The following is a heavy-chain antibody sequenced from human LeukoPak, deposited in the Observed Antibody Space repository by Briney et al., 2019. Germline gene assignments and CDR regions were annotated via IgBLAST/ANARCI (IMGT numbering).Heavy chain of an antibody. D-gene: IGHD3-3*01. CDR3: ARREFLEWLLGSAAFDI. V-gene: IGHV4-39*01. Sequence: SGTLSLTCTVSGGSISSSSYYWGWIRQPPGKGLEWIGSIYYSGSTYYNPSLKSRVTISVDTSKNQFSLELSSVTAADTAVYYRARREFLEWLLGSAAFDIWGQGTMVTVSS. J-gene: IGHJ3*02. CDR2: IYYSGST. CDR1: GGSISSSSYY.